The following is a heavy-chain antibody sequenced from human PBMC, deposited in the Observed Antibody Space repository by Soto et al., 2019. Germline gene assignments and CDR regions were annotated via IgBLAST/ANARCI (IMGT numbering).Heavy chain of an antibody. J-gene: IGHJ6*02. CDR3: ARLNKRGYCSGGSCLSYYYYGMDV. D-gene: IGHD2-15*01. CDR2: IDPSDSYT. V-gene: IGHV5-10-1*01. CDR1: GYSFTSYW. Sequence: PGESLKISCKGSGYSFTSYWISWVRQTPGKGLEWMGRIDPSDSYTNYSPSFQGHVTISADKSISTAYLQWSSLKASDTAMYYCARLNKRGYCSGGSCLSYYYYGMDVWGQGTTVTVSS.